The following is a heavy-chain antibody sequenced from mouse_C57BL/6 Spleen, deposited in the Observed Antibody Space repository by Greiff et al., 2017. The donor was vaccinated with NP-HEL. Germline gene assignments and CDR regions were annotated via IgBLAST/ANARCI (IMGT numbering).Heavy chain of an antibody. D-gene: IGHD1-1*01. CDR2: ISYSGST. CDR3: ARSLTVVEGFDY. J-gene: IGHJ2*01. V-gene: IGHV3-8*01. CDR1: GYSITSDY. Sequence: EVKLVESGPGLAKPSQTLSLTCSVTGYSITSDYWNWIRKFPGNKLEYMGYISYSGSTYYNPSIISRISITRDTSKNQNYLQLNSVTTEDTATYYCARSLTVVEGFDYWGQGTTLTVSS.